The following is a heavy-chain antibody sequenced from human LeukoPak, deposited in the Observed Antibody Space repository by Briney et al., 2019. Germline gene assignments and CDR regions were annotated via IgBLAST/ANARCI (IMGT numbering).Heavy chain of an antibody. CDR2: ISSSSTYT. CDR3: ARVVGALFDY. D-gene: IGHD1-26*01. Sequence: PGGSLRLSCAASGFTFSDYYMSWIRQARGKGLEWVSYISSSSTYTNYADSVKGRFTISRDNAKNSLYLQMNSLRAEDTAVYYCARVVGALFDYWGQGTLVTVSS. CDR1: GFTFSDYY. J-gene: IGHJ4*02. V-gene: IGHV3-11*05.